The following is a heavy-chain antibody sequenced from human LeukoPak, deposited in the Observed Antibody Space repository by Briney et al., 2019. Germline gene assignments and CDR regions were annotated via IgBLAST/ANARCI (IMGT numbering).Heavy chain of an antibody. V-gene: IGHV3-66*02. CDR3: AKGSNYDTLTGWRKTHNVFDI. CDR1: GFTVSSNY. J-gene: IGHJ3*02. Sequence: PGGSLRLSCAASGFTVSSNYMSWVRQAPGKGLEWVSVIYSGGSTYYADSVKGRFTISRDNSKNTLYLQVNSLRAEDTAVYYCAKGSNYDTLTGWRKTHNVFDIWGQRTMVTVSS. D-gene: IGHD3-9*01. CDR2: IYSGGST.